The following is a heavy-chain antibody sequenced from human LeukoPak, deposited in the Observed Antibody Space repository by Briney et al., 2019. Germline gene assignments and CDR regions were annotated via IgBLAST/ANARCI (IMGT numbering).Heavy chain of an antibody. CDR3: ARYSTGWPFDY. CDR2: IIYTGST. Sequence: TGGSLRLSCAASGFTFSSYAMSWVRQPPGKGLEWIGRIIYTGSTHYNPSLKSRVTISVDTSKNQFSLKVSSVTAADTAVYYCARYSTGWPFDYWGHGSLVTVSS. J-gene: IGHJ4*01. V-gene: IGHV4-39*01. D-gene: IGHD6-19*01. CDR1: GFTFSSYA.